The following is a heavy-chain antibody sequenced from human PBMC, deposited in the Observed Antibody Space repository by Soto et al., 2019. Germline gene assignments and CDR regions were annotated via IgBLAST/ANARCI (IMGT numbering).Heavy chain of an antibody. CDR1: GYTYISYA. CDR2: ISVHNGNT. J-gene: IGHJ6*02. CDR3: ARVVNHYYYGMDV. D-gene: IGHD3-22*01. Sequence: QVQLVQSGAEVKKPGASVKVSCKASGYTYISYAISWVRQAPGQGLEWMGWISVHNGNTNYAQKLQGRVTMTTDTPPSTAYMELRSLRSDDTAVYYCARVVNHYYYGMDVWAKGPRSPSP. V-gene: IGHV1-18*01.